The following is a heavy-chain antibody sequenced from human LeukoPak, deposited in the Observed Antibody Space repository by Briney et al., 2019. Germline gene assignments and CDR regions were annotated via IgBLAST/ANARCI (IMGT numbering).Heavy chain of an antibody. CDR2: IYYSGST. D-gene: IGHD4-17*01. Sequence: SETLSLTCTVSGGSISSSSDYWGWIRQPPGKGLEWIGSIYYSGSTYYNPSLKSRVTISVDTSKNQFSLKLSSVTAADTAVYYCARSDGSVTNRWGQGTLVTVSS. J-gene: IGHJ4*02. CDR1: GGSISSSSDY. CDR3: ARSDGSVTNR. V-gene: IGHV4-39*01.